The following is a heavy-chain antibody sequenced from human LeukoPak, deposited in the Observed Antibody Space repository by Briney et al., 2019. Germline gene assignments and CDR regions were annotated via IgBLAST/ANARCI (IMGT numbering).Heavy chain of an antibody. CDR3: AKEGGDYGYFDL. Sequence: GGSLRLSCAASGFTFSSYGMHWVRQAPGKGLEWVAVIWYDGSNKYYADSVKGRFTISRDNSKNTLYLQMNSLRAEDTAVYYCAKEGGDYGYFDLWGRGTLVTVSS. J-gene: IGHJ2*01. D-gene: IGHD2-21*01. CDR2: IWYDGSNK. CDR1: GFTFSSYG. V-gene: IGHV3-33*06.